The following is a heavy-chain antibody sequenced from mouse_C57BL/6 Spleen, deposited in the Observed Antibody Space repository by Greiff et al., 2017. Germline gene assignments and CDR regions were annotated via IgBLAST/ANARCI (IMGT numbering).Heavy chain of an antibody. V-gene: IGHV2-9-1*01. CDR1: GFSFTSYA. CDR2: IWTGGGT. Sequence: VHLVESGPGLVAPSQSLSITCTVSGFSFTSYAISWVRQPPGKGLEWLGVIWTGGGTNYNSALKSRLSISKDNSKRQVFLKMNRLQTDDTARDYCDRNDYGGRGAWFAYWGQGTLVTVSA. J-gene: IGHJ3*01. D-gene: IGHD1-1*01. CDR3: DRNDYGGRGAWFAY.